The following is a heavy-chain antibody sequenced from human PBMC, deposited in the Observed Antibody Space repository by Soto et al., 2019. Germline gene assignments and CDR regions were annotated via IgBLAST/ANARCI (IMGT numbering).Heavy chain of an antibody. CDR3: ARDRKGYDFWSGYYMPHY. CDR2: ISYDGSNK. J-gene: IGHJ4*02. Sequence: GGSLRLSCAASGFTFSSYAMHWVRQAPGKGLEWVAVISYDGSNKYYADSVKGRFTISRDNSKNTLYLQMNSLRAEDTAVYYCARDRKGYDFWSGYYMPHYWGQGTLVTVSS. D-gene: IGHD3-3*01. CDR1: GFTFSSYA. V-gene: IGHV3-30-3*01.